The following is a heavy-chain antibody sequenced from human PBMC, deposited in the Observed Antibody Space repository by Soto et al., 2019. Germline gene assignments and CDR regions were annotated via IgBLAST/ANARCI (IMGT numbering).Heavy chain of an antibody. D-gene: IGHD6-13*01. CDR2: SSGYNNNK. Sequence: QIQLVQSGTEVREPGASVKVSCQASGYTFTSYGIIWVRQAPGQGLAWMGWSSGYNNNKNYAQKYQARVTTTTDTSTRTAYMELRSLRSADTAVYYCARVGAIAPADGDYWGQGTLVTVSS. CDR3: ARVGAIAPADGDY. CDR1: GYTFTSYG. J-gene: IGHJ4*02. V-gene: IGHV1-18*01.